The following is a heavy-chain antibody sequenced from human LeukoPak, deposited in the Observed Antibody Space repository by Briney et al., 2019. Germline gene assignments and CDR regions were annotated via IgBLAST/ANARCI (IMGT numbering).Heavy chain of an antibody. Sequence: SKTLSLTCAISGDSVSSNSAAWNWIRQSPSRGLEWLGRTYYRSKWYNDYAVSVKSRITINPDTSKNQFSLQLNSVTPEDTAVYYCARYYYDSSGYSAGLDYWGQGTLVTVSS. CDR3: ARYYYDSSGYSAGLDY. J-gene: IGHJ4*02. CDR2: TYYRSKWYN. V-gene: IGHV6-1*01. CDR1: GDSVSSNSAA. D-gene: IGHD3-22*01.